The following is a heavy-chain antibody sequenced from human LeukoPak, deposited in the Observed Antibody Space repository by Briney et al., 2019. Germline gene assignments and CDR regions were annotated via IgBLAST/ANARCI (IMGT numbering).Heavy chain of an antibody. CDR3: AXXXDSYGYYYYMDV. Sequence: PSETLSLTCTVSGGSISSYYWSWIRQPPGKGLEWIGYIYYSGSTNYNPSLKSRVTISVDTSKNQFSLKLSSVTAADTAVYYCAXXXDSYGYYYYMDVWGKGTTVTISS. CDR1: GGSISSYY. CDR2: IYYSGST. V-gene: IGHV4-59*01. J-gene: IGHJ6*03. D-gene: IGHD5-18*01.